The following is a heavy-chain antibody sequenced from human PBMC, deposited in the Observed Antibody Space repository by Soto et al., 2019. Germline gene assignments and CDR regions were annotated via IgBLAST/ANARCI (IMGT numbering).Heavy chain of an antibody. CDR2: IYYSGST. CDR1: GGSISSYY. J-gene: IGHJ4*02. D-gene: IGHD4-17*01. Sequence: SETLSLTCTVSGGSISSYYWSWIRQPPGKGLEWIGYIYYSGSTNYNPSLKSRVTISVDTSKNQFSLKLSSVTAADTAVYYCASRTMTTGIDYWGQGTLVTVSS. CDR3: ASRTMTTGIDY. V-gene: IGHV4-59*01.